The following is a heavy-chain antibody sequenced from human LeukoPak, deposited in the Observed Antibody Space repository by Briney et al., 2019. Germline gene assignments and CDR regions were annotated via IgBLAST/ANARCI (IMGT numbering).Heavy chain of an antibody. CDR3: AKDLGGEGGSGFPGY. CDR1: GFTVSGNY. CDR2: MSGSGSDT. V-gene: IGHV3-23*01. Sequence: GGSLRLSCAASGFTVSGNYMSWVRQAPGKGLEWVSAMSGSGSDTYYADSVKGRFTISRDNSKSTLYLQMNSLRAEDTALYYCAKDLGGEGGSGFPGYWGQGTLVTVSS. D-gene: IGHD3-10*01. J-gene: IGHJ4*02.